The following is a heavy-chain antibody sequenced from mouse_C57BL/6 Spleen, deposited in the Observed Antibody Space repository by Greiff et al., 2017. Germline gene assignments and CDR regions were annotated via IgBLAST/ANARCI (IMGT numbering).Heavy chain of an antibody. CDR3: AREGAGYDVFDY. CDR2: IYPRSGNT. D-gene: IGHD2-2*01. J-gene: IGHJ2*01. CDR1: GYTFTSYG. V-gene: IGHV1-81*01. Sequence: VQLQQSGAELARPGASVKLSCKASGYTFTSYGISWVKQRTGQGLEWIGEIYPRSGNTYYNEKFKGKATLTADKSSSTAYMELRSLTSEDSAVYFCAREGAGYDVFDYWGQGTTLTVSS.